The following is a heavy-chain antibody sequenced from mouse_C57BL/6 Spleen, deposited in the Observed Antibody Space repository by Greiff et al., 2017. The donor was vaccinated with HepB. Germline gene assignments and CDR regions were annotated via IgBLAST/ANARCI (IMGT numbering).Heavy chain of an antibody. D-gene: IGHD1-1*01. V-gene: IGHV5-17*01. CDR1: GFTFSDYG. J-gene: IGHJ4*01. CDR2: ISSGSSTI. Sequence: EVQRVESGGGLVKPGGSLKLSCAASGFTFSDYGMHWVRQAPEKGLEWVAYISSGSSTIYYADTVKGRVTISRDNAKNTLFLQMTSLRSEDTAMYYCAKTTVVALDYWGQGTSVTVSS. CDR3: AKTTVVALDY.